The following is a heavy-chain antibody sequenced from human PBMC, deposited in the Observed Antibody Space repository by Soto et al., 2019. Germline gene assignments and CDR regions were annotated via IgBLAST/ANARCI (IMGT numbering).Heavy chain of an antibody. CDR2: IYPGDSDT. Sequence: GESLKISCKGSGYSFTSYWIGWVRQMPGKGLEWMGIIYPGDSDTRYSPSFQGQVTISADKSISTAYLQWSSQKASDTAMYYCARMRASSSRNWGAVEYWFDPWGQGTLVTVSS. CDR3: ARMRASSSRNWGAVEYWFDP. CDR1: GYSFTSYW. V-gene: IGHV5-51*01. J-gene: IGHJ5*02. D-gene: IGHD6-13*01.